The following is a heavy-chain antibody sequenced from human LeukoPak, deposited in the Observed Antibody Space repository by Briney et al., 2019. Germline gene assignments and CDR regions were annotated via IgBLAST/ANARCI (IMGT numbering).Heavy chain of an antibody. J-gene: IGHJ1*01. CDR1: GGSISSGGYY. CDR2: IYHSGST. Sequence: SETLSLTCTVSGGSISSGGYYWSWIRQHPGTGLEWIGYIYHSGSTNYNPSLKSRVTISVDKSKNQFSLKLSSVTAADTAVYYCARAAGGSYAEYFQHWGQGTLVTVSS. V-gene: IGHV4-31*03. D-gene: IGHD1-26*01. CDR3: ARAAGGSYAEYFQH.